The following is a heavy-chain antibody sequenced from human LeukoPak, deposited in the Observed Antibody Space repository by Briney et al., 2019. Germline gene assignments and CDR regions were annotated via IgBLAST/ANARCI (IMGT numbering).Heavy chain of an antibody. Sequence: GASVKVSCKASGGTFSSYAISWVRQAPGQGLEWMGGIIPIFGTANYAQKFQGRVTITADKSTSTAYMELSSLRSEDTAVYYCARGGDDYYDSSGYLNWFDPWGQGTLVTVSS. CDR2: IIPIFGTA. D-gene: IGHD3-22*01. CDR1: GGTFSSYA. V-gene: IGHV1-69*06. CDR3: ARGGDDYYDSSGYLNWFDP. J-gene: IGHJ5*02.